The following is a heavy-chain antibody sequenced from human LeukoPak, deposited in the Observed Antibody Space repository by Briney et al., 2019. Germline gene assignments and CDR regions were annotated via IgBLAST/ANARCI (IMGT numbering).Heavy chain of an antibody. CDR2: IYHSGST. V-gene: IGHV4-4*02. J-gene: IGHJ4*02. Sequence: PSETLSLTCAVSGGSISSSNWWSWVRQPPGKGLEWIGYIYHSGSTYYNPSLKSRVTISVDRPKNQFSLKLSSVTAADTAVYYCARTSGPFDYWGQGTLVTVSS. CDR3: ARTSGPFDY. CDR1: GGSISSSNW. D-gene: IGHD6-19*01.